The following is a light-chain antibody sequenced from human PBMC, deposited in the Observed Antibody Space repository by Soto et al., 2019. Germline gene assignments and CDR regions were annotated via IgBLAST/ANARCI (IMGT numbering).Light chain of an antibody. CDR1: QGISNY. CDR3: QQCRNWPLT. CDR2: AAS. Sequence: DIQLTQSPSFLSASVGDRVTITCRASQGISNYLAWYQQKPGKAPQLLIYAASTLQSGVPSRFSGSGYGTEFTLTISSLQSEDFAVYFCQQCRNWPLTFGGGTKVEIK. V-gene: IGKV1-9*01. J-gene: IGKJ4*01.